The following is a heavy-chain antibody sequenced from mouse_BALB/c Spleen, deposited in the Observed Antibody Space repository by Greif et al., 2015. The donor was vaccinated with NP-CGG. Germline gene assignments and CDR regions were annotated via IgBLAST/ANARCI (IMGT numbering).Heavy chain of an antibody. CDR2: ISSGGSYT. Sequence: EVKLVESGGDLVKPGGSLKLSCAASGFTFSSYGMSWVRQTPDKRLEWVATISSGGSYTYYPDSVKGRFTISRDNAKNPLSLKMGVLKLKATAMFYCARHVVYSLFADWGQAPPRPVSS. J-gene: IGHJ2*01. V-gene: IGHV5-6*01. CDR1: GFTFSSYG. D-gene: IGHD1-1*01. CDR3: ARHVVYSLFAD.